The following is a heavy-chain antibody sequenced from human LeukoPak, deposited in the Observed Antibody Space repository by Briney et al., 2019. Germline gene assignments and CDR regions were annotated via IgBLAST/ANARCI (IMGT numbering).Heavy chain of an antibody. Sequence: AFIRYDGSNKYYADSVKGRFTISRDNSKNTLYLQMNSLRAEDTAVYYCAKIWILLWDDGLHWGQGTLVTVSS. CDR3: AKIWILLWDDGLH. V-gene: IGHV3-30*02. D-gene: IGHD5-18*01. J-gene: IGHJ4*02. CDR2: IRYDGSNK.